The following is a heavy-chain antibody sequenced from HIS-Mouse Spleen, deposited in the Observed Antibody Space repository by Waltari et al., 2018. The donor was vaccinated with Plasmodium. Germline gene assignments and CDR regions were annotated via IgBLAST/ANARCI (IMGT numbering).Heavy chain of an antibody. J-gene: IGHJ4*02. V-gene: IGHV1-8*01. CDR1: GYTFTSYD. D-gene: IGHD2-15*01. CDR3: ARGVGYCSGGSCYPADY. Sequence: QVQLVQSGAEVKKPGASVKVSCKASGYTFTSYDINWVRQATGQGLEWMGRKNPTSGNTCYGQKFQGRVTMTMNTAISTAYMELSSLRSEDTAVYYCARGVGYCSGGSCYPADYWGQGTLVTVSS. CDR2: KNPTSGNT.